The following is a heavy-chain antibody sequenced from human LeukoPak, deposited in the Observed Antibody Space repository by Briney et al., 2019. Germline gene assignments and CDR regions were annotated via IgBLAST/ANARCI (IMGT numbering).Heavy chain of an antibody. CDR2: IYYSGST. J-gene: IGHJ5*02. CDR1: GYSISSGYY. V-gene: IGHV4-38-2*02. Sequence: PSETLSLTCSVSGYSISSGYYWGWIRQPPGKGLEWIGSIYYSGSTYYNPSLKSRVTISVDTSKNQFSLKLSSVTAADTAVYYCASLGEWYYYGSGSNYNWFDPWGQGTLVTVSS. CDR3: ASLGEWYYYGSGSNYNWFDP. D-gene: IGHD3-10*01.